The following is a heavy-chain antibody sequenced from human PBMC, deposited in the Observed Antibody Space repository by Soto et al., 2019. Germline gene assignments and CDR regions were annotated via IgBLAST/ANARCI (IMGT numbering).Heavy chain of an antibody. Sequence: VRLSCTVSGFAFNNYGINWVRQAPGKGLEWVSSISKSDYTYYSDSVKGRFAISRDNAKSSVSLQMNTLRVEGTAVYYCAREDSIIIPAVSDFWGQGTLVTVSS. CDR3: AREDSIIIPAVSDF. CDR1: GFAFNNYG. D-gene: IGHD2-2*01. J-gene: IGHJ4*02. V-gene: IGHV3-21*01. CDR2: ISKSDYT.